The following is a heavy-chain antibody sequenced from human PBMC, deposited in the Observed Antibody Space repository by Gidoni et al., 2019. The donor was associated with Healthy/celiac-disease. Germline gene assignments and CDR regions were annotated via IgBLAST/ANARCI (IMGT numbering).Heavy chain of an antibody. Sequence: EVQLVESGGGLVQPGGSLKLSCAASGFTFSGSAMHWVRQASGKGLEWVGRIRSKANSYATAYAASVKGRFTISRDDLKNTAYLQMNSLKTEDTAVYYCTATVTGFDYWGQGTLVTVSS. J-gene: IGHJ4*02. CDR2: IRSKANSYAT. D-gene: IGHD4-4*01. V-gene: IGHV3-73*01. CDR3: TATVTGFDY. CDR1: GFTFSGSA.